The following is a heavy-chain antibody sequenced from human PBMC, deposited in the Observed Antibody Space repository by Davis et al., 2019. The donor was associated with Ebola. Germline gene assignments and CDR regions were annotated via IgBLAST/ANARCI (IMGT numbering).Heavy chain of an antibody. Sequence: ASVTVSCQASGYTFSTYAMNWVRQAPGQGLEWMGWINTNTGDPTYAQGFTGRFVFSLDTSVSTAYLQISSLKAEDTAVYYCARGLGGSSSWYIFDYWGQGTLVTVSS. J-gene: IGHJ4*02. CDR2: INTNTGDP. CDR3: ARGLGGSSSWYIFDY. D-gene: IGHD6-13*01. CDR1: GYTFSTYA. V-gene: IGHV7-4-1*02.